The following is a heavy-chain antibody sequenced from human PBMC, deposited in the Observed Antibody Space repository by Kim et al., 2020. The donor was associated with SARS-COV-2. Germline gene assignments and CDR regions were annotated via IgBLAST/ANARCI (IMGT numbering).Heavy chain of an antibody. V-gene: IGHV3-7*01. Sequence: ERDYVDSAEARFTISRDNAKNSLYLKMDSLRAEDTAVYYCARGSGSYYIHWGQGALVTVSS. CDR2: ER. J-gene: IGHJ4*02. CDR3: ARGSGSYYIH. D-gene: IGHD3-10*01.